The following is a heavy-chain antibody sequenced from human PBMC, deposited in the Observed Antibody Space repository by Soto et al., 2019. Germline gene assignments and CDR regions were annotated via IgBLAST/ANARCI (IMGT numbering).Heavy chain of an antibody. CDR2: IGPESGAT. CDR3: GRGRSGQIVVFH. V-gene: IGHV1-2*02. J-gene: IGHJ4*02. CDR1: GYTFTGHY. D-gene: IGHD1-26*01. Sequence: AASVKVSCKASGYTFTGHYIHWVRQAPEQGPEWVGEIGPESGATRYAQKFQGRVTMTRDTSITTVYMELKNLSPDDTAVYYCGRGRSGQIVVFHWGQGTPVTVSS.